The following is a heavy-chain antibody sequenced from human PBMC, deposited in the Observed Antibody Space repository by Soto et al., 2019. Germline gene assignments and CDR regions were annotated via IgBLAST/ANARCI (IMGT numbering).Heavy chain of an antibody. CDR1: GGSLSGSY. V-gene: IGHV4-34*01. CDR3: ASPGYCSDGTCYPDY. D-gene: IGHD2-15*01. CDR2: IHHSGST. Sequence: QVQLQQWGAGLLKPSETLSLTCAVYGGSLSGSYWSWIRQPPGTGLEWIGEIHHSGSTYYNPSLKRRVTFSVDTSKNQFSLRLNSLTAADTAVYYCASPGYCSDGTCYPDYWGQGTLVTVSS. J-gene: IGHJ4*02.